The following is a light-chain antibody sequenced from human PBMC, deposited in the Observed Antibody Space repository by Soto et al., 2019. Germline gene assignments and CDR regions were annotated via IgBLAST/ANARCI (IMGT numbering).Light chain of an antibody. J-gene: IGLJ3*02. CDR3: AAWDDSLSAWV. CDR1: SSNIGNSY. Sequence: QSVLTQPPSVSAAPGQKVTISCSGSSSNIGNSYVSWYQQLPGTAPKLLIFKNNARPSGVPDRFSGSNSGSSASLAISGLRSEDEADYFCAAWDDSLSAWVFGGGTQLTVL. CDR2: KNN. V-gene: IGLV1-47*01.